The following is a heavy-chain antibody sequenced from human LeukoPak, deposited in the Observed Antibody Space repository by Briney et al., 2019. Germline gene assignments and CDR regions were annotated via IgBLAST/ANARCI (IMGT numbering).Heavy chain of an antibody. CDR2: IYYTGNT. D-gene: IGHD1-26*01. CDR3: ARVGLHSGSYYWFDP. CDR1: GDSISSGDYY. Sequence: SQTLSLTCTVSGDSISSGDYYWSWIRQPPGKGLEWIGYIYYTGNTYYNPSLKSRVTISADTSKNRFSLKLTSVTAADTAVYYCARVGLHSGSYYWFDPWGQGTLVTVSS. J-gene: IGHJ5*02. V-gene: IGHV4-30-4*08.